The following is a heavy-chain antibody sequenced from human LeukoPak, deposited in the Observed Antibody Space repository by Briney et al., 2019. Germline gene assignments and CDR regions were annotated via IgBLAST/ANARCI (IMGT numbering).Heavy chain of an antibody. CDR1: GFTFSSYA. CDR2: INHNGNVN. D-gene: IGHD2/OR15-2a*01. J-gene: IGHJ4*02. CDR3: VSFYETY. V-gene: IGHV3-7*01. Sequence: GGSLRLSCAASGFTFSSYAMSWVRQAPGKGLEWVASINHNGNVNYYVDSVKGRFTISKDNAKNTVYLQMNSLRAEDTAVYYCVSFYETYWGRGTLVTVSS.